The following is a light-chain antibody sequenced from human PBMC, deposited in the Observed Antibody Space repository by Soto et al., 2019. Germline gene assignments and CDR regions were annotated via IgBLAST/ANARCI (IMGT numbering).Light chain of an antibody. CDR2: EVS. CDR3: CSYAGSNTAV. J-gene: IGLJ2*01. Sequence: QSALTQPASVSGSPGQSITLSCTGTSSDVGSYNLVSWYQHHPGKAPKLMIYEVSKRPSWVSNRFSGSKFGNAASLSISGREDEDDADYYCCSYAGSNTAVFGGGTKLTVL. V-gene: IGLV2-23*02. CDR1: SSDVGSYNL.